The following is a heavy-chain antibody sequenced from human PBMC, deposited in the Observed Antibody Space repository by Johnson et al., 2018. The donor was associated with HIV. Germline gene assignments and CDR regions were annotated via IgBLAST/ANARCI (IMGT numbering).Heavy chain of an antibody. CDR1: GFTFSSYG. Sequence: QVQLVESGGGVVQPGRSLRLSCAASGFTFSSYGMHWVRQAPGKGLEWVAFIRYDGSNNYYADSVKGRFTISRDNAKNSLYLQMNSLRAEDTAVYYCALNWGAEGAFDIWGQGTMVTVSS. J-gene: IGHJ3*02. D-gene: IGHD7-27*01. V-gene: IGHV3-33*03. CDR2: IRYDGSNN. CDR3: ALNWGAEGAFDI.